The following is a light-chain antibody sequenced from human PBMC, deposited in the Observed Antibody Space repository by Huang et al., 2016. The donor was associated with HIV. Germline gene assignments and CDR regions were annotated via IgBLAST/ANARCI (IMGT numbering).Light chain of an antibody. CDR2: VAS. Sequence: EIVLTQSPGTLSLSPGEGATLSCRASQSINNNYLAWYQQKPGRPPRLLIYVASSRATGVPDRFTGSGCGTDFNLTISRLETEDFAMYFCQHYGTSPQTFGQGTKLEIK. CDR1: QSINNNY. J-gene: IGKJ2*01. V-gene: IGKV3-20*01. CDR3: QHYGTSPQT.